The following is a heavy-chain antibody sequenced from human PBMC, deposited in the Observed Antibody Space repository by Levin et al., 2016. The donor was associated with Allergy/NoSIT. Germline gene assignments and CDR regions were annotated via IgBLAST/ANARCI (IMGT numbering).Heavy chain of an antibody. D-gene: IGHD4-11*01. CDR3: AKSLGTVTIALDYYYGMDV. CDR2: ISGSGGST. Sequence: GESLKISCAASGFTFSSYGMHWVRQAPGKGLEWVSAISGSGGSTYYADSVKGRFTISRDNSKNTLYLQMNSLRAEDTAVYYCAKSLGTVTIALDYYYGMDVWGQGTTVTVSS. J-gene: IGHJ6*02. CDR1: GFTFSSYG. V-gene: IGHV3-23*01.